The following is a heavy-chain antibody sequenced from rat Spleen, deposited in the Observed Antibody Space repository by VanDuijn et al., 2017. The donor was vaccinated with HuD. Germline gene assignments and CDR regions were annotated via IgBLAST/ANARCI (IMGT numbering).Heavy chain of an antibody. CDR3: ARSAYVYYGSYVMDA. D-gene: IGHD1-6*01. CDR1: GFSLSNYG. J-gene: IGHJ4*01. CDR2: IWDDGNP. Sequence: QVQLKESGPGLVQPSQTLSLTCAVSGFSLSNYGVIWFRQPPGKGLEWMGIIWDDGNPNYNSALKSRLSISRDTSKSQVLLKMNSLQTEDTAMYFCARSAYVYYGSYVMDAWGQGASVTVSS. V-gene: IGHV2-13*01.